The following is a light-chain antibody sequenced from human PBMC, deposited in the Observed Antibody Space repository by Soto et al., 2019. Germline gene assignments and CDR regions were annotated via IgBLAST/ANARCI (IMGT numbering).Light chain of an antibody. Sequence: AIQLTQSPSSLSASVGDRVSITCRASQGISSALAWYQQKPGKAPKILIYDASSLQSGVPSRFSGSESGTECTLTISSLQPEDFATYYCQQLKTYPFTFGPGTRLEIK. V-gene: IGKV1-13*02. CDR1: QGISSA. CDR3: QQLKTYPFT. J-gene: IGKJ5*01. CDR2: DAS.